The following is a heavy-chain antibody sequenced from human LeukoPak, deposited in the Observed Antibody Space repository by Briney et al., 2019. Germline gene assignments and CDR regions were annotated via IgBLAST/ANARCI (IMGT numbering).Heavy chain of an antibody. CDR2: ISAYNGKT. D-gene: IGHD1-26*01. Sequence: SVKVSCKASGYTFTSYGISWVRQAPGQGVEWMGWISAYNGKTNYAQKLQGRVTMTTATYPSTAYLDLRSLRSEAPAVYSCARDAPRGSYSNWGQGTLVIVSS. J-gene: IGHJ4*02. CDR1: GYTFTSYG. CDR3: ARDAPRGSYSN. V-gene: IGHV1-18*01.